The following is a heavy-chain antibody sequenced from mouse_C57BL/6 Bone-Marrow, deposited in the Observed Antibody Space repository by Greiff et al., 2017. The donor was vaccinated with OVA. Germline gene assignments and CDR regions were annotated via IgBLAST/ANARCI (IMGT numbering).Heavy chain of an antibody. V-gene: IGHV1-59*01. Sequence: QVQLQQPGAELVRPGTSVKLSCKASGYTFTSYWMHWVKQRPGQGLEWIGVIDPSDSYTNYNQKFKGKATLTVDTSSSTAYMQLSSLTSEDSAVYDCARTDYYGSSYEDYWGKGTTLTVSS. D-gene: IGHD1-1*01. CDR1: GYTFTSYW. CDR3: ARTDYYGSSYEDY. CDR2: IDPSDSYT. J-gene: IGHJ2*01.